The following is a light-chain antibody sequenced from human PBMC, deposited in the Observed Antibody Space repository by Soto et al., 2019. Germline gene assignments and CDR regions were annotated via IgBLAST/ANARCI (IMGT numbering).Light chain of an antibody. Sequence: QSALTQPPSASGSPGQSVTISCIGTSRDVGGYNYVSWYQQHPGKAPKLMIYEVSKRPSGVPDRFSGSKSGNTASLTVSGLQAEDEAVYYCSSYAASNNLGVFGGGTKVTVL. CDR1: SRDVGGYNY. CDR2: EVS. CDR3: SSYAASNNLGV. V-gene: IGLV2-8*01. J-gene: IGLJ2*01.